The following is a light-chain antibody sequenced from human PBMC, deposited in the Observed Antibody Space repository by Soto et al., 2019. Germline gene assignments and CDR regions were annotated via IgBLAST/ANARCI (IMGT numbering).Light chain of an antibody. CDR1: QGINSY. J-gene: IGKJ5*01. CDR3: QEINSYPLT. CDR2: AAS. V-gene: IGKV1-9*01. Sequence: DIQLTQSPSFLSASVGDRVTITCRASQGINSYLAWYQQKPGKVPKLLIYAASTLQSGVPSRFSGSGSGAEFTLTISRLQPEDFATYYCQEINSYPLTFGQGTRLEI.